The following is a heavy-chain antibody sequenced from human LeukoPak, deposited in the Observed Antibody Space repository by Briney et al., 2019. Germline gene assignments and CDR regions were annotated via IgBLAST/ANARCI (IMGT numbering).Heavy chain of an antibody. CDR2: IYHSGST. D-gene: IGHD3-3*01. V-gene: IGHV4-38-2*02. J-gene: IGHJ6*04. Sequence: SETVSLTCNVSGYSITSGYFWGWIRQPPGKGLEWIGRIYHSGSTNYNSSLKSRVTISVDTSKNQISLKLNSVTAADTAVYYCARVGTMNYYYGMDVWGKGTTVTVSS. CDR3: ARVGTMNYYYGMDV. CDR1: GYSITSGYF.